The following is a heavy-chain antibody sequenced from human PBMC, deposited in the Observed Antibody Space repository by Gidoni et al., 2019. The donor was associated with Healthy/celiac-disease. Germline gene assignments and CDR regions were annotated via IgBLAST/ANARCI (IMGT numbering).Heavy chain of an antibody. CDR2: FDPEDGET. D-gene: IGHD3-3*01. J-gene: IGHJ4*02. V-gene: IGHV1-24*01. CDR1: GYTLTELS. CDR3: ATQIGLRFLEWGYFDY. Sequence: QVQLVQSGAAVKKPGASVKVSCKVSGYTLTELSMHWVRQAPGKGLEWMGGFDPEDGETIYAQKFQGRVTMTEDTSTDTAYMELSSLRSEDTAVYYCATQIGLRFLEWGYFDYWGQGTLVTVSS.